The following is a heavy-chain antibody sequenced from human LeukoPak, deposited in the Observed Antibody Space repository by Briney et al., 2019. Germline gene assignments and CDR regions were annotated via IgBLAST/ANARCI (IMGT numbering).Heavy chain of an antibody. CDR2: ASASGGST. CDR1: GFTFSTYA. J-gene: IGHJ4*02. V-gene: IGHV3-23*01. D-gene: IGHD3-22*01. CDR3: AKRLSIVDPYFDY. Sequence: GGSLRLSCAASGFTFSTYAMSWVRQAPGKGLEWVSGASASGGSTNYADSVKGRFTISRDNSKNTLYLQMNSLRAEDTAVYYCAKRLSIVDPYFDYWGQGTLVTVSS.